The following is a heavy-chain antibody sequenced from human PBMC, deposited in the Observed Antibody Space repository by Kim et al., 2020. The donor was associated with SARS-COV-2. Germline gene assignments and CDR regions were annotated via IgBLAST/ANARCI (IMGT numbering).Heavy chain of an antibody. D-gene: IGHD2-21*01. CDR3: ASFIPGSLFDY. V-gene: IGHV3-11*06. Sequence: IKYADSVKGRFTISRDNAKNSLYLQMNSLRAEDTAIYCCASFIPGSLFDYWGQGTLVTVSS. CDR2: I. J-gene: IGHJ4*02.